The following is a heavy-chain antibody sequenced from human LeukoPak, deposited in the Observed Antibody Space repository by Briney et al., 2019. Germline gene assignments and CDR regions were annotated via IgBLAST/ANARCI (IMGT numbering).Heavy chain of an antibody. CDR1: GYTFTSYA. D-gene: IGHD3-22*01. Sequence: GASVKVSCKASGYTFTSYAMHWVRQAPGQRLEWMGWINAGNGNTKYSQKFQGRVTITRDTSASTAYMELSSLRSEDTAVYYCARDFTSGYSYYYYYYTMDVWGQGTTVTVSS. J-gene: IGHJ6*02. CDR2: INAGNGNT. V-gene: IGHV1-3*01. CDR3: ARDFTSGYSYYYYYYTMDV.